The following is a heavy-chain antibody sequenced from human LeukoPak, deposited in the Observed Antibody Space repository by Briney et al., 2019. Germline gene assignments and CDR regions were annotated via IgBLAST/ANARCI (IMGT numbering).Heavy chain of an antibody. V-gene: IGHV4-39*02. CDR3: ARDPEYFDL. Sequence: PSETLSLTCTVSGGSISSSSYYWGWIRQPPGKGLEWIGSIYYSGSTYYNPSLKSRVTISVDTSKNQFSLKLSSVTAADTAVYYCARDPEYFDLWGRGTLVTVSS. CDR1: GGSISSSSYY. J-gene: IGHJ2*01. CDR2: IYYSGST. D-gene: IGHD1-14*01.